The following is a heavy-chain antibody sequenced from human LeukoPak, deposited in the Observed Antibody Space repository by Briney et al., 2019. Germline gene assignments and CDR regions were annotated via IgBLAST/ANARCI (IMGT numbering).Heavy chain of an antibody. CDR2: TYYRSKWFN. Sequence: SQTPSLTCAISGDSVSSNSAAWSWIRQSPSRGLEWLGRTYYRSKWFNDYAVSVKSRIIINPDTSKNQFSLQLNSVTPEDTAIYYCAKLGDSSTWGQGTLVTVSS. J-gene: IGHJ5*02. CDR3: AKLGDSST. V-gene: IGHV6-1*01. CDR1: GDSVSSNSAA. D-gene: IGHD6-19*01.